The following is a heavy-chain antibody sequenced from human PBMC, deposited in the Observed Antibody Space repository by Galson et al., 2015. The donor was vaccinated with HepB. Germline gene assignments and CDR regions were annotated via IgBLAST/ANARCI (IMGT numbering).Heavy chain of an antibody. Sequence: SLRLSCAVSGFTLKNYVMSWVRQAPGKGLEWVSTFTGSGYSTYYADSVKGRFTISRDNSKNMLYLQMNSLRAEDTAVYYCARYGDYVNWGQGTLVTVSS. D-gene: IGHD4-17*01. V-gene: IGHV3-23*01. CDR1: GFTLKNYV. J-gene: IGHJ4*02. CDR2: FTGSGYST. CDR3: ARYGDYVN.